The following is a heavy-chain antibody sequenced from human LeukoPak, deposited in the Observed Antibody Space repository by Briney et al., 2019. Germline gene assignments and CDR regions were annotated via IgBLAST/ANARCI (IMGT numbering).Heavy chain of an antibody. CDR2: IYPSDSDT. D-gene: IGHD5-12*01. CDR1: GYRFTTYW. V-gene: IGHV5-51*01. J-gene: IGHJ4*02. CDR3: ARYGYDRGFDY. Sequence: GESLRISCKGSGYRFTTYWIGWVRQMPGKGLEWMGIIYPSDSDTRYSPSFQGLVTFSVDKSISTAYLQWSSLKASDTAMYYCARYGYDRGFDYWGQGTLVTVSS.